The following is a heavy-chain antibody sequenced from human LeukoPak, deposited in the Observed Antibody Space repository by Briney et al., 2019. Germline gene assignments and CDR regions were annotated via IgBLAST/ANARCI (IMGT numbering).Heavy chain of an antibody. CDR1: GFTFSNYG. D-gene: IGHD3/OR15-3a*01. CDR2: IRYNGNNK. V-gene: IGHV3-30*02. Sequence: GGSLRLSCATSGFTFSNYGMHWVRQAPGKGLEWVAFIRYNGNNKYYADSVKGRFTISRDNSRNMLYLEVSSLRAEDTAAYYCATDNMDCEWLDNWGQGTLVTVST. J-gene: IGHJ5*02. CDR3: ATDNMDCEWLDN.